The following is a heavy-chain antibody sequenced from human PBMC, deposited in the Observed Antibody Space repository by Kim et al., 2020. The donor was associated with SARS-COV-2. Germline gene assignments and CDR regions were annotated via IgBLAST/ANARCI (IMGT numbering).Heavy chain of an antibody. J-gene: IGHJ6*02. CDR2: IIPIFGTA. CDR1: GGTFSSYA. Sequence: SVKVSCKASGGTFSSYAISWVRQAPGQGLEWMGGIIPIFGTANYAQKFQGRVTITADESTSTAYMELSSLRSEDTAVYYCARPTTGGLLWFGEFQTPNYYYYYGMDVWGQGTTVTVSS. V-gene: IGHV1-69*13. CDR3: ARPTTGGLLWFGEFQTPNYYYYYGMDV. D-gene: IGHD3-10*01.